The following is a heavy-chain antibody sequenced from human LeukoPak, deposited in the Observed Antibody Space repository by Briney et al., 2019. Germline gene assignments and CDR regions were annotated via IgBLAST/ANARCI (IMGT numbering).Heavy chain of an antibody. CDR2: IGNNGGGI. D-gene: IGHD7-27*01. CDR1: GFTFSTYT. J-gene: IGHJ4*02. Sequence: GGSLRLSCAASGFTFSTYTMYWVRHPPGKRLEWVSIIGNNGGGIHYADSVRGRFTISRDNSKNALYLRMNSLRVEDTAVYYCAIDPNWGTHSWGQGVLVTVSS. CDR3: AIDPNWGTHS. V-gene: IGHV3-23*01.